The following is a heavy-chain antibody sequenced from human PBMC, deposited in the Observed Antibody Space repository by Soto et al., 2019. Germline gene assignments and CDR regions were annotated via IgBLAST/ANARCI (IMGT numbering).Heavy chain of an antibody. Sequence: GGSLRLSCAASGFTFSSYAMSWVRQAPGKGLEWVSAISGSGGSTYYADSVKGRFTISRDNSKNTLYLQMNSLRAEDTAVYYCAKDEGRHYDSSGYDFDYWGQGTLVTVSS. CDR1: GFTFSSYA. CDR2: ISGSGGST. V-gene: IGHV3-23*01. D-gene: IGHD3-22*01. J-gene: IGHJ4*02. CDR3: AKDEGRHYDSSGYDFDY.